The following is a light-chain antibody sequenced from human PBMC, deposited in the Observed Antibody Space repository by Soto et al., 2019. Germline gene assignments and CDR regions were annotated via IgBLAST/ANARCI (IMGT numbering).Light chain of an antibody. CDR1: QSIYINY. CDR3: QQYGSSPYT. J-gene: IGKJ2*01. Sequence: EIVLTQSPGTLSLSPGERATLSCRASQSIYINYLAWYQHKPGQAPRLLISGASTRATGIPDRFSGSGSGTDFTLTISILDPEDFAVYICQQYGSSPYTFGPGTNVEIK. CDR2: GAS. V-gene: IGKV3-20*01.